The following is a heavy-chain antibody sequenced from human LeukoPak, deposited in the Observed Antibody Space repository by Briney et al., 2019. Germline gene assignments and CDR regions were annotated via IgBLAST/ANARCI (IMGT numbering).Heavy chain of an antibody. V-gene: IGHV3-7*01. D-gene: IGHD6-13*01. CDR2: IRKDGSDI. Sequence: PGGSLRLSCAASGFTFDDYTMHWVRQAPGKGLEWVANIRKDGSDIHYVDSVKGRFTISRDNAKNSLYLEMSSLRGEDTALYYCARDTSPRIAAIFDIWGQGTMVTVSS. J-gene: IGHJ3*02. CDR3: ARDTSPRIAAIFDI. CDR1: GFTFDDYT.